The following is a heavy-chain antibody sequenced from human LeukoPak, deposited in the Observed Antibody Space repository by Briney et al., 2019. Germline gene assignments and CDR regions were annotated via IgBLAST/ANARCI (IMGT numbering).Heavy chain of an antibody. CDR1: GGTFSSYA. J-gene: IGHJ3*02. CDR3: AREEGVAAKIPGAFDI. Sequence: SVKVSCKASGGTFSSYAISWVRQASGQGLEWMGGIIPIFGTANYAQKFQGRVTITADESTSTAYMELSSLRSEDTAVYYCAREEGVAAKIPGAFDIWGQGTMVTVSS. D-gene: IGHD2-15*01. V-gene: IGHV1-69*13. CDR2: IIPIFGTA.